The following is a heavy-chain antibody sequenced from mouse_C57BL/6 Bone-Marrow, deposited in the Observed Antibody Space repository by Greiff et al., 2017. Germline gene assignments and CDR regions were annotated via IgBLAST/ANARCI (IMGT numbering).Heavy chain of an antibody. CDR3: ARSDYGSLY. Sequence: VKLQESGAELVRPGSSVKLSCKASGYTFTSYWMHWVKQRPIQGLEWIGNIDPSDSETHYNQKFKDKATLTVDKSSSTAYMQLSSLTSEDSAVYYCARSDYGSLYWGQGTTLTVSS. D-gene: IGHD1-1*01. J-gene: IGHJ2*01. CDR1: GYTFTSYW. V-gene: IGHV1-52*01. CDR2: IDPSDSET.